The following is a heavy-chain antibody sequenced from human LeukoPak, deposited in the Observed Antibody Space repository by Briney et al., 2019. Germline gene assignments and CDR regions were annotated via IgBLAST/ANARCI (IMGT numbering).Heavy chain of an antibody. CDR3: AREFQYHLDY. J-gene: IGHJ4*02. D-gene: IGHD1-14*01. V-gene: IGHV1-46*01. CDR1: GYTFINYY. Sequence: ASVKVSCKTSGYTFINYYIHWVRQAPGQGLQWMGMINPSSGSTNYAQKFHGRATMTRDTSTYTVYMEVSSLRSEDTAFYYCAREFQYHLDYWGRGSLVTVSS. CDR2: INPSSGST.